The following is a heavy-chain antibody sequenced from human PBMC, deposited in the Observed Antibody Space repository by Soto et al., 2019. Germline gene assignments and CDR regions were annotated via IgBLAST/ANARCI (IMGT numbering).Heavy chain of an antibody. J-gene: IGHJ5*02. D-gene: IGHD6-6*01. V-gene: IGHV3-23*01. Sequence: GALRLSCVASGFTFSSYAMSWVRQAPGKGLEWVSAISGSGGSTYYADSVKGRFTISRDNSKNTLYLQMNSLRAEDTAVYYCAKEVPFKSIAARRGFDPWGQGTLVTVSS. CDR1: GFTFSSYA. CDR3: AKEVPFKSIAARRGFDP. CDR2: ISGSGGST.